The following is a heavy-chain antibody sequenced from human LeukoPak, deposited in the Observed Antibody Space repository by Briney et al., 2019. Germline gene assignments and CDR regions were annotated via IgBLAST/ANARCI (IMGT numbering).Heavy chain of an antibody. CDR3: ARRQTGSRYGMDV. V-gene: IGHV4-34*01. Sequence: PSETLSLTCAVYGGSFSGYYWKWIRQPPVKGLEWIGEINDCGSTNYNPSLKSRVTISLDTSKNQFSLKVTSVTAADTAVYYCARRQTGSRYGMDVWGQGTTVTVSS. CDR2: INDCGST. J-gene: IGHJ6*02. D-gene: IGHD3-9*01. CDR1: GGSFSGYY.